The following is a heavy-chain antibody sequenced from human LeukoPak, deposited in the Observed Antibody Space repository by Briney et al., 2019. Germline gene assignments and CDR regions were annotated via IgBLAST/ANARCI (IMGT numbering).Heavy chain of an antibody. D-gene: IGHD6-19*01. CDR1: GGPISNYY. V-gene: IGHV4-59*08. CDR2: IYYRGST. Sequence: SETLSLTCTVSGGPISNYYWSWIRQPPGKGLEWIGDIYYRGSTNYNPSLKSRVTISADTSKNQFSLKLSSVTAADTAVYFCARSFTSSGWYRNSDYYYYGMDVWGRGTTVTVSS. J-gene: IGHJ6*02. CDR3: ARSFTSSGWYRNSDYYYYGMDV.